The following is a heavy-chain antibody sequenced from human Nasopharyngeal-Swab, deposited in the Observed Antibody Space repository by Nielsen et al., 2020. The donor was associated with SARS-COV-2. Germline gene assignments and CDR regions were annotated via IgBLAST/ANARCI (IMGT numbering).Heavy chain of an antibody. CDR1: GLTFTSYW. Sequence: GGSLRLSCAASGLTFTSYWMHWVRRTPGKGLVWVSRIKSDGTITTYADSVKGRFTISRDNAESTLYLQMNSLRAEDTAVYYCARQYTGSYWDSWGQGTLVTVSS. D-gene: IGHD1-26*01. J-gene: IGHJ4*02. CDR3: ARQYTGSYWDS. V-gene: IGHV3-74*01. CDR2: IKSDGTIT.